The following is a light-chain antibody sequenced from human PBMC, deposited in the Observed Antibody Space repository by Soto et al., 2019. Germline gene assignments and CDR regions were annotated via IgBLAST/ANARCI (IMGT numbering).Light chain of an antibody. Sequence: QAVVTQEPSLAVSPGGTVTLTCGSSTGAVTSGHYPYWFQQKPGQAPRTLIYDTAYKHSWTPARFSASLLGGKAALTLSGAQPEDEAEYFCLLSYGGARVFGGGTKLTVL. J-gene: IGLJ3*02. CDR1: TGAVTSGHY. CDR2: DTA. V-gene: IGLV7-46*01. CDR3: LLSYGGARV.